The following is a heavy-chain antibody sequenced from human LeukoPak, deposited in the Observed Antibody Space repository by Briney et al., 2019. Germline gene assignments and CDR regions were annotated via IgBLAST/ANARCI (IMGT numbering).Heavy chain of an antibody. CDR3: ARDIASRRLDY. Sequence: GGSLRPSCAASGFTFSFYSMNWVRQAPGKGLEWVAVIWYDGSKTLYADSVKGRLTISRDNSRNTLYLQMNSLRAEDTAVYFCARDIASRRLDYWGQGTLVTVSS. CDR2: IWYDGSKT. J-gene: IGHJ4*02. D-gene: IGHD6-6*01. CDR1: GFTFSFYS. V-gene: IGHV3-33*08.